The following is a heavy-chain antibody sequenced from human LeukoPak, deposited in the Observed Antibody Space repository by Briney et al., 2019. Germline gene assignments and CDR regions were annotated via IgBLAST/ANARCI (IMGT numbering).Heavy chain of an antibody. Sequence: PSETLSLTCTVSGGSISSSSYYWGWIRQPPGKGLEWIGSIYYSGSTYYNPSLKSRVTISVDTSKNQFSLKLSSVTAADTAVYYCARQSPRRIFGVSTPVAYWGQGTLVTASS. D-gene: IGHD3-3*01. J-gene: IGHJ4*02. CDR3: ARQSPRRIFGVSTPVAY. CDR1: GGSISSSSYY. V-gene: IGHV4-39*01. CDR2: IYYSGST.